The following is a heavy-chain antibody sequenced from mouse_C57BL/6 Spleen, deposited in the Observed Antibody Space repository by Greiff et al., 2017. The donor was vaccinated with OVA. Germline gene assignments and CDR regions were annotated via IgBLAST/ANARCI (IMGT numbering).Heavy chain of an antibody. J-gene: IGHJ2*01. V-gene: IGHV1-26*01. CDR1: GYTFTDYY. CDR3: AVYDGYSYFDY. D-gene: IGHD2-3*01. CDR2: INPNNGGT. Sequence: VQLQQSGPELVKPGASVKISCKASGYTFTDYYMNWVKQSHGKSLEWIGDINPNNGGTSYNQKFKGKATLTVDKSSSTAYMELRSLTSEDSAVYYCAVYDGYSYFDYWGQGTTLTVSS.